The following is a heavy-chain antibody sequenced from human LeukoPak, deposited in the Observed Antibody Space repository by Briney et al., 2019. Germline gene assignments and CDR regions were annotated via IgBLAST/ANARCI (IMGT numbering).Heavy chain of an antibody. CDR2: INPGGSSI. Sequence: GGSLRLSCAASGFTFSSYWMHWVRQVPGKGLVWVARINPGGSSITYADSVKGRFTISRGNAKNTLYLQMDSLRAEDTGVYYCARSNQADDYWGQGTLVTVSS. J-gene: IGHJ4*02. CDR1: GFTFSSYW. D-gene: IGHD1-14*01. V-gene: IGHV3-74*01. CDR3: ARSNQADDY.